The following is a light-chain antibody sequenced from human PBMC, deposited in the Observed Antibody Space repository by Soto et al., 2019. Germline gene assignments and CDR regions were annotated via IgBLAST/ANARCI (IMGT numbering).Light chain of an antibody. CDR1: QSVGRK. CDR3: QQYDIWPPWT. V-gene: IGKV3-15*01. Sequence: EIEMTQSPATLSVSPGERATLSCRSSQSVGRKLAWYQQKPGQAPRLLIYDASNRAMGVPARFSGSGSGTESTLPISSRLSEDVAVYDCQQYDIWPPWTFGQGTKVEI. CDR2: DAS. J-gene: IGKJ1*01.